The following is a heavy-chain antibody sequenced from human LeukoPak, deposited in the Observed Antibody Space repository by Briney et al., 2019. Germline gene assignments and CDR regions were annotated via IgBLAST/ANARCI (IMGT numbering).Heavy chain of an antibody. V-gene: IGHV4-59*08. Sequence: SETLSLTCTVSGGSISRYYWSWIRQPPGKGLEWIGYIYYGGTTNYNPSLKSRVTISVDTSKNQFSLKLSSVTAADTAVYYCARHVTAVGPYDYWGQGTLVTVSS. J-gene: IGHJ4*02. CDR2: IYYGGTT. CDR3: ARHVTAVGPYDY. D-gene: IGHD2-21*02. CDR1: GGSISRYY.